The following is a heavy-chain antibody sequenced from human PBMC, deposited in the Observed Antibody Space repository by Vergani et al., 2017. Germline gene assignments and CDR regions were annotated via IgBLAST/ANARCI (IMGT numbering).Heavy chain of an antibody. CDR1: GYSFTSYW. V-gene: IGHV5-51*03. J-gene: IGHJ4*02. CDR2: LYPGDSDT. CDR3: ARAWGYCSGGSCYLDY. D-gene: IGHD2-15*01. Sequence: EVQLVQSGAEVKTPGESLKISCKGSGYSFTSYWIGWVRQMPGKGLEWMGILYPGDSDTRYSPSFQGKVTISADKSISTAYLQWSSLKPSDTAMYYCARAWGYCSGGSCYLDYWGQGTMVTVSS.